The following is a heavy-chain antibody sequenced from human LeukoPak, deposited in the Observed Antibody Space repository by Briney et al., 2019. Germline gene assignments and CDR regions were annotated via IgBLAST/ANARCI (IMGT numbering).Heavy chain of an antibody. CDR3: ARVWRYCSSTSCYGYGMDV. Sequence: SETLSLTCTVSGGSISSYYWSWIRQPPGKGLEWIGYIYYSGSTNYNPSLKSRVTISVDTSKNQFSLKLSSVTAADTAVYYCARVWRYCSSTSCYGYGMDVWGQGTTVTVSS. CDR2: IYYSGST. CDR1: GGSISSYY. D-gene: IGHD2-2*01. V-gene: IGHV4-59*12. J-gene: IGHJ6*02.